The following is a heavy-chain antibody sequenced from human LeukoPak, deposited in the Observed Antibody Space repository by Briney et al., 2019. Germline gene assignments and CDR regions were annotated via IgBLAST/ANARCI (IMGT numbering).Heavy chain of an antibody. CDR1: GFSFNSYA. V-gene: IGHV3-21*01. CDR3: AREWVVPAAMDY. CDR2: FSGSGYSI. D-gene: IGHD2-2*01. Sequence: GGSLRLSCAASGFSFNSYAMSWVRQAPGKGLEWVSTFSGSGYSIYYADSVKGRFTISRDNAKNSLYLQMNSLRAEDTAVYYCAREWVVPAAMDYWGQGTLVTVSS. J-gene: IGHJ4*02.